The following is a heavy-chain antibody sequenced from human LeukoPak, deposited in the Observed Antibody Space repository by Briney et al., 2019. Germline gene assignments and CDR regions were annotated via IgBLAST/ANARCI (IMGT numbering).Heavy chain of an antibody. D-gene: IGHD2-2*01. CDR1: GGSFSGYY. Sequence: SETLSLTCAVYGGSFSGYYWSWIRQPPGKGLEWIGEINHSGSTNYNPSLKSRVTISVDTSKTQFSLKLSSVTAADTAVYYCARHSTSWSPSPDSWGQGILVTVSS. CDR3: ARHSTSWSPSPDS. CDR2: INHSGST. V-gene: IGHV4-34*01. J-gene: IGHJ4*02.